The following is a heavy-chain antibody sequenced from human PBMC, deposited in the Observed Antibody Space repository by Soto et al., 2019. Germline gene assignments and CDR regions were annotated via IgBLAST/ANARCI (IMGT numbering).Heavy chain of an antibody. J-gene: IGHJ4*02. CDR1: GGSFSGYY. V-gene: IGHV4-34*01. CDR2: INHSGST. D-gene: IGHD2-15*01. CDR3: ARSIVVVVAATPYYFDY. Sequence: QVQLQQWGAGLLKPSETLSLTCAVYGGSFSGYYWSWIRQPPGKGLEWIGEINHSGSTNYNPSLKSRVTISVDTSNSHFSLKLSSVTAADTSVYYCARSIVVVVAATPYYFDYWGQGTLVTVSS.